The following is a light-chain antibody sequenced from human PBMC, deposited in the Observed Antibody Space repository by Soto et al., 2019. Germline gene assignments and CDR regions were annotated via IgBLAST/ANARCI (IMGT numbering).Light chain of an antibody. CDR3: QQRRKLLPR. CDR1: QSVSSY. V-gene: IGKV3-11*01. CDR2: DAS. J-gene: IGKJ2*01. Sequence: EIRVKHSAATLSFYTHYQSTLSFMSSQSVSSYLAWYQQKPGQAPRLLIYDASNRATGIPARFSGSGSGTDFTLTISSLEPEDFTVYCCQQRRKLLPRFGHGTKVAIK.